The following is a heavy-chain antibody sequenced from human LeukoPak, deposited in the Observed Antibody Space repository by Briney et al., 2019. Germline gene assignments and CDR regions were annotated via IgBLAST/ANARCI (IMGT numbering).Heavy chain of an antibody. CDR3: ARQRCSGGSCFFSDYFDY. J-gene: IGHJ4*02. Sequence: SETLSLTCTVSGGSISSSSYYWAWTRQSPGKGLECLGSIYYSGSTYYNPSLKSRVTISVDTSKNQFSLKLSSVTAADTAVYYCARQRCSGGSCFFSDYFDYWGQGALVTVSS. CDR1: GGSISSSSYY. CDR2: IYYSGST. V-gene: IGHV4-39*01. D-gene: IGHD2-15*01.